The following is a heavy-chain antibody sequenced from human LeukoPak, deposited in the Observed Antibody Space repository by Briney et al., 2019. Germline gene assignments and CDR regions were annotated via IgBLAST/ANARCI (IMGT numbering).Heavy chain of an antibody. CDR1: GYTFTGYY. V-gene: IGHV1-2*02. CDR2: INPNSGGT. D-gene: IGHD6-13*01. J-gene: IGHJ4*02. CDR3: AREYSSSWSYYFDY. Sequence: GASVKVSCKASGYTFTGYYMHWVRQAPGQGLGWMGWINPNSGGTNYAQKLQGRVTMTRDTSISTAYMELSRLRSDDTAVYYCAREYSSSWSYYFDYWGQGTLVTVSS.